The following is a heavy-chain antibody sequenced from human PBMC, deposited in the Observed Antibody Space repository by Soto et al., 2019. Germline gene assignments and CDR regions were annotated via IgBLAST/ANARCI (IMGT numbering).Heavy chain of an antibody. D-gene: IGHD5-18*01. CDR1: GFTFSSYS. CDR2: ISSSSSTI. CDR3: AREPATAIVVFFVYLDV. J-gene: IGHJ6*03. V-gene: IGHV3-48*01. Sequence: GGSLRLSCAASGFTFSSYSMNWVRQAPGKGLEWVSYISSSSSTIYYADSVKGRFTISRANAKNSLYLQMNSLRAEDPAVYYSAREPATAIVVFFVYLDVWGKGTTVTVSS.